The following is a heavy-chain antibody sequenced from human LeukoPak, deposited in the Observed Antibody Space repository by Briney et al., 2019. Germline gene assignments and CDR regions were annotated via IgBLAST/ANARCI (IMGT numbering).Heavy chain of an antibody. D-gene: IGHD3-10*01. CDR3: AREQDYGSGIQLFDP. CDR1: GGTFSSYA. V-gene: IGHV1-69*13. Sequence: ASVKVSCKASGGTFSSYAISWVRQAPGQGLEWMGGIIPIFGTANYAQKFQGRVTIPADESTSTAYMELSSLRSEDTAVYYCAREQDYGSGIQLFDPWGQGTLVTVSS. J-gene: IGHJ5*02. CDR2: IIPIFGTA.